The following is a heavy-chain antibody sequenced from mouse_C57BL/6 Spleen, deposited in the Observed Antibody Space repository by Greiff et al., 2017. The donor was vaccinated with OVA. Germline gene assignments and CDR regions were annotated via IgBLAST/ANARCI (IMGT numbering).Heavy chain of an antibody. CDR3: ARGGYDEGYAMDY. V-gene: IGHV3-6*01. CDR2: ISYDGSN. CDR1: GYSITSGYY. D-gene: IGHD2-2*01. Sequence: EVQLQESGPGLVKPSQSLSLTCSVTGYSITSGYYWNWIRQFPGNKLEWMGYISYDGSNNYNPSLKNRSSITRDTSKNQFFLKLNSVTTEDTATYYCARGGYDEGYAMDYWGQGTSVTVSS. J-gene: IGHJ4*01.